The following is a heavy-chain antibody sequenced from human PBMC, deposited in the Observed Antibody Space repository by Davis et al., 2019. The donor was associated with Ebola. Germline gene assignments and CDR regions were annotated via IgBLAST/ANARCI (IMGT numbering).Heavy chain of an antibody. Sequence: GGSLRLSCAASGFTFSSYWMSWVRQAPGKGLEWVANIKQDGSEKYYVDSVKGRSTIYRDNAKNTLYLQMNSQRAEDTAVYYCARAYSALYPLGHWGQGALVTVSS. V-gene: IGHV3-7*01. CDR2: IKQDGSEK. J-gene: IGHJ4*02. CDR3: ARAYSALYPLGH. D-gene: IGHD4-11*01. CDR1: GFTFSSYW.